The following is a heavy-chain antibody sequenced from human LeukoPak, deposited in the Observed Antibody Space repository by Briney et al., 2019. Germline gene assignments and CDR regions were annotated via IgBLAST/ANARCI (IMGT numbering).Heavy chain of an antibody. CDR2: ISSSGSTI. CDR1: GFTFSSYE. Sequence: PGGSLRLSCAASGFTFSSYEMNWLRQAPGKGLEWVSYISSSGSTIYYADSVKGRFTISRDNAKNSLYLRMNSLRAEDTAVYYCATGVVAATYYFDYWGQGTLVTVSS. V-gene: IGHV3-48*03. D-gene: IGHD2-15*01. J-gene: IGHJ4*02. CDR3: ATGVVAATYYFDY.